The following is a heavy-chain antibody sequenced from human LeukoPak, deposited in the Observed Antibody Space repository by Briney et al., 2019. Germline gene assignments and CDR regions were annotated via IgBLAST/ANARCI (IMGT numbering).Heavy chain of an antibody. D-gene: IGHD2-2*02. Sequence: ASVKVSCKASGYTFTSYGISWVRQAPGQGLEWMGWISAYNGNTNYAQKLQGSVTMTTDTSTSTAYMELRSLRSDDTAVYYCARGGQTYCSSTSCYTGSYYYYYMDVWGKGTTVTVSS. CDR2: ISAYNGNT. V-gene: IGHV1-18*01. CDR3: ARGGQTYCSSTSCYTGSYYYYYMDV. J-gene: IGHJ6*03. CDR1: GYTFTSYG.